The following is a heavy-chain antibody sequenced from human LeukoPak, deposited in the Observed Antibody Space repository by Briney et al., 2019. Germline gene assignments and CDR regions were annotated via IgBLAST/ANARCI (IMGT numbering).Heavy chain of an antibody. J-gene: IGHJ4*02. D-gene: IGHD2-2*01. Sequence: SETLSLTCTLSGGSISSYYWSWIRQPPGKGLEWIGYIYYSGSTNYNPSLKSRVTISVDTSKNQFSLKLSSVTAADTAVYYCARDSRLNHFDYWGQGTLVTVSS. CDR1: GGSISSYY. CDR2: IYYSGST. V-gene: IGHV4-59*01. CDR3: ARDSRLNHFDY.